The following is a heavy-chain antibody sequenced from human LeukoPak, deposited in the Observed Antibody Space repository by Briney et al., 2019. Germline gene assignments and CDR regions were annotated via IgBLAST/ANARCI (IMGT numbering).Heavy chain of an antibody. V-gene: IGHV1-2*02. Sequence: AASVKVSCKASGYTFTGYYMHWVRQAPGQGLEWMGWINPNSGGTNYAQKFQGRVTMTRDTSISTAYMELSRLRSDDTAVYYCARDPKDTATPDIWGQGTMVTVSS. CDR1: GYTFTGYY. CDR3: ARDPKDTATPDI. D-gene: IGHD5-18*01. J-gene: IGHJ3*02. CDR2: INPNSGGT.